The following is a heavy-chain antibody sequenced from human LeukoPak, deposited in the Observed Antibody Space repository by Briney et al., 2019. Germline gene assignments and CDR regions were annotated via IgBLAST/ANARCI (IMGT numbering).Heavy chain of an antibody. D-gene: IGHD6-13*01. CDR3: ARVQFPYPASAGLDY. V-gene: IGHV6-1*01. Sequence: PSQTLSLTCAISGDSVSSNSAAWNWITQSLSRGIEWLGRTYYRSKWYNDYAGSVKSRITINSDTSKNQFSLQLNSVTPEDTAVYYCARVQFPYPASAGLDYWGQGTPVTVSS. CDR1: GDSVSSNSAA. CDR2: TYYRSKWYN. J-gene: IGHJ4*02.